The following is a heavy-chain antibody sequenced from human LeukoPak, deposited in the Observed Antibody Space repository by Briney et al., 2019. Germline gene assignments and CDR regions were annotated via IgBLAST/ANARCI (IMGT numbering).Heavy chain of an antibody. Sequence: GESLKISCKGSGYSFTNYWIGWVRQIPGKGVEWMGIIDPSDSENRYTPSFQGHVTLSVAKSLTTAYLQCKSLKAPDPATFFWARHTSMSRSGDYWGQGTLVTVSS. V-gene: IGHV5-51*01. CDR2: IDPSDSEN. D-gene: IGHD7-27*01. CDR3: ARHTSMSRSGDY. CDR1: GYSFTNYW. J-gene: IGHJ4*02.